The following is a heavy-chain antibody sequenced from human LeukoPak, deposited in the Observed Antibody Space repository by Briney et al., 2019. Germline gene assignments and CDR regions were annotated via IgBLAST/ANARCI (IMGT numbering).Heavy chain of an antibody. Sequence: GGSLRLSCAASGFTFSTYSMNWVRQAPGKGLEWVSSISSSSYIYYADSLKGRFTISRDNAKNSLYLQLNSLRAEDTAVYYCARERYSYGLIYFDYWGQGTLVTVSS. CDR2: ISSSSYI. V-gene: IGHV3-21*01. CDR3: ARERYSYGLIYFDY. J-gene: IGHJ4*02. D-gene: IGHD5-18*01. CDR1: GFTFSTYS.